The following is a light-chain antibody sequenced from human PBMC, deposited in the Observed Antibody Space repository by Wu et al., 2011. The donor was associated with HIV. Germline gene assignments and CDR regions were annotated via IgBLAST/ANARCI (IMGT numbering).Light chain of an antibody. CDR3: QYRTT. CDR2: DAA. J-gene: IGKJ5*01. Sequence: EIVLTQSPATLALSPGERATLSCRASQIVSNSLAWFLQKPGQAPRLLIYDAANRVTGIPPRFSGSGSGTHFTLTISNLESEDFALYYCQYRTTFGQGTRLESK. V-gene: IGKV3-11*01. CDR1: QIVSNS.